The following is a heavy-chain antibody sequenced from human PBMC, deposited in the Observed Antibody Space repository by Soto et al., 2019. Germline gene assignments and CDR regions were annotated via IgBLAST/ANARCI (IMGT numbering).Heavy chain of an antibody. J-gene: IGHJ4*02. CDR3: NTDPVDYGDYEFDY. Sequence: GGSLRLSCAASGFTFSNAWMNWVRQAPGKGLEWVGRIKSKTDGGTTDYAAPVKGRFTISRDDSKNTLYLQMNSLKTEDTAVYYCNTDPVDYGDYEFDYWGQGTLVTVSS. D-gene: IGHD4-17*01. CDR1: GFTFSNAW. V-gene: IGHV3-15*07. CDR2: IKSKTDGGTT.